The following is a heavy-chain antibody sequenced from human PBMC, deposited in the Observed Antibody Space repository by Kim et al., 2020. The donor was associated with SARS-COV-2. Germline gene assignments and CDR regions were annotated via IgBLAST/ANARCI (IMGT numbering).Heavy chain of an antibody. J-gene: IGHJ5*02. V-gene: IGHV4-4*02. CDR1: GGSISSSNW. CDR2: IYHSGST. D-gene: IGHD3-10*01. Sequence: SETLSLTCAVSGGSISSSNWWSWVRQPPGKGLEWIGEIYHSGSTNYNPSLKSRVTISVDKSKNQFSLKLSSVTAADTAVYYCARDRWFGEYTNWFDPWGQGTLVTVSS. CDR3: ARDRWFGEYTNWFDP.